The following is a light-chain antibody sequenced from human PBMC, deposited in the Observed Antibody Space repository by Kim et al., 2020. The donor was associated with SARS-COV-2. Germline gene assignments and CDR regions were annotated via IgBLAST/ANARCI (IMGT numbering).Light chain of an antibody. CDR1: SLRSYY. CDR2: GKN. CDR3: MSRGTSGAVV. Sequence: SSELTQDPAVSVALGQTVRITCRRDSLRSYYATWYQQKAGQAPALVVYGKNNRPSGIPDRFSGSSSGNTASLTITGAQADDEADYYCMSRGTSGAVVFGGGTQLTVL. J-gene: IGLJ2*01. V-gene: IGLV3-19*01.